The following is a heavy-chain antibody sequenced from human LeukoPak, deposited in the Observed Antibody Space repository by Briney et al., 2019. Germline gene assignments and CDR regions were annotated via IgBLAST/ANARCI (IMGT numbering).Heavy chain of an antibody. J-gene: IGHJ6*03. V-gene: IGHV3-21*01. CDR3: ATGGGWEPSSGVVTHIDV. CDR2: ISSSSSYK. CDR1: GFTFSTYS. D-gene: IGHD3-3*01. Sequence: GGSLRLSCAASGFTFSTYSMNWVRQAPGKGLEWVSSISSSSSYKYYADSVKGRFTISRDNAKNSLYLQMNSLRVEDTAVYYCATGGGWEPSSGVVTHIDVWGKGTTVTVSS.